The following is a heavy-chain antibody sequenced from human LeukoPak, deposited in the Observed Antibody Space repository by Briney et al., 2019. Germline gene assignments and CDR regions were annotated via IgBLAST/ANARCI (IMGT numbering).Heavy chain of an antibody. Sequence: ASVTVSCKASGYTFTSYDMNWVRQATGQGLEWMGWMNPNSGNTGYAQKFQGRATMTRNTSISTAYMELSSLRSEDTAVYYCARNLHSNYYYYGLDVWGQGTTVTVSS. CDR3: ARNLHSNYYYYGLDV. CDR2: MNPNSGNT. D-gene: IGHD4-11*01. CDR1: GYTFTSYD. V-gene: IGHV1-8*01. J-gene: IGHJ6*02.